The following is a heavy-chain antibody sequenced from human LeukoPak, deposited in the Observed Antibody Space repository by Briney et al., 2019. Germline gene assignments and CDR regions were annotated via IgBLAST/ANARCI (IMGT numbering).Heavy chain of an antibody. CDR3: ARGVPYNWKRGATSFDY. CDR2: ITPILGVE. Sequence: KISCKGSGYSFTSYWIGWVRQMPGKGLEWMGRITPILGVEKYSQKFQGRVTITADESTTTAYMELTSLRAEDTAVYYCARGVPYNWKRGATSFDYWGQGTLVTVSS. CDR1: GYSFTSYW. V-gene: IGHV1-69*04. D-gene: IGHD1-20*01. J-gene: IGHJ4*02.